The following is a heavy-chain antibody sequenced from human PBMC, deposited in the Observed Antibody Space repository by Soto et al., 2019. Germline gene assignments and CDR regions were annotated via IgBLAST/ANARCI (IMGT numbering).Heavy chain of an antibody. J-gene: IGHJ4*02. V-gene: IGHV4-31*03. CDR3: CARAVEVVVVAATYYFDY. CDR1: GGSIXXXXXX. CDR2: IYYSGST. D-gene: IGHD2-15*01. Sequence: QXQXXXXXXGLXXPSQTLSLTCTVSGGSIXXXXXXXXWIRQHPGKGLEWIGYIYYSGSTYYNPSLKSRVTXXXXXXXXXXXXXXXXXXXXXTAVYYCARAVEVVVVAATYYFDYWGQGTLVTVSS.